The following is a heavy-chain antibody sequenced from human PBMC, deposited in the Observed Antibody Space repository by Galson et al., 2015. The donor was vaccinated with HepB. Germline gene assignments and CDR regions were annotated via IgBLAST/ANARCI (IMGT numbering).Heavy chain of an antibody. CDR2: ISAYNGNT. CDR3: ARTSSSSWPYYYYGMDV. D-gene: IGHD6-13*01. J-gene: IGHJ6*02. V-gene: IGHV1-18*04. CDR1: GYTFTSYG. Sequence: SVKVSCKASGYTFTSYGISWVRQAPGQGLEWMGWISAYNGNTNYAQKLQGRVTMTTDTSTSTAYMELRSLRSDDTAVYYCARTSSSSWPYYYYGMDVWGQGTTVTVSS.